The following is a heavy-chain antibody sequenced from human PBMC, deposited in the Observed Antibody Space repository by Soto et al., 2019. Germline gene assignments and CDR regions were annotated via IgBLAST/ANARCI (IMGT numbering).Heavy chain of an antibody. D-gene: IGHD2-15*01. CDR2: IYYSGST. V-gene: IGHV4-31*03. CDR3: ARGRLGYCSGGSCYSLGAFDI. CDR1: GGSICSGGYY. Sequence: PSETLSLTCTVSGGSICSGGYYWSWIRQHPGKGLEWIGYIYYSGSTYYNPSLKSRVTISVDTSKNQFSLKLSSVTAADTAVYYCARGRLGYCSGGSCYSLGAFDIWGQGTMVTVSS. J-gene: IGHJ3*02.